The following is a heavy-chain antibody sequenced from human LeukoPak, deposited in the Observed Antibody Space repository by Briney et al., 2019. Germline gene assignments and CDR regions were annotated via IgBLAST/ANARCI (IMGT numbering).Heavy chain of an antibody. CDR2: ISYDGSNK. Sequence: GESLKISCQGSGNTFTNYWVAWVRQAPGKGLEWVAVISYDGSNKYYADSVKGRFTISRDNSKNTLYLQMNSLRAEDTAVYYWGRDPPEGGSGSLRSGDYWGQGTLVTVPP. V-gene: IGHV3-30*19. CDR1: GNTFTNYW. CDR3: GRDPPEGGSGSLRSGDY. J-gene: IGHJ4*02. D-gene: IGHD3-10*01.